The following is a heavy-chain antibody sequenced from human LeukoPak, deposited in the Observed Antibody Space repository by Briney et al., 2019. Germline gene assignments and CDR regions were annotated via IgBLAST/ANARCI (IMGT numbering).Heavy chain of an antibody. CDR1: GGSISSYY. CDR2: IYYSGST. D-gene: IGHD1-26*01. V-gene: IGHV4-59*04. CDR3: ARHGAYYFYMDV. Sequence: PSETLSLTCTVSGGSISSYYWSWIRQPPGKGLEWIGSIYYSGSTYYNPSLKSRVSISVDTSKNQFSLKLSSVTAADTAVYYCARHGAYYFYMDVWDKGTTVTISS. J-gene: IGHJ6*03.